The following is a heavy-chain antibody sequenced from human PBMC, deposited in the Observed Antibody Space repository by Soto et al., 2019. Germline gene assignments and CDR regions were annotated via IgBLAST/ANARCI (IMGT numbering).Heavy chain of an antibody. CDR1: GYSFSTYW. CDR3: ARRRGAFSNSGNWYFDL. J-gene: IGHJ2*01. Sequence: PGESLKISCKGSGYSFSTYWIAWVRQLPGKGLEWMGIIFPSDSDTRYSPSFQGQVAISADKSISTAYLQWSSLKASDTAMYYCARRRGAFSNSGNWYFDLWGRGALVTXSS. D-gene: IGHD2-15*01. V-gene: IGHV5-51*01. CDR2: IFPSDSDT.